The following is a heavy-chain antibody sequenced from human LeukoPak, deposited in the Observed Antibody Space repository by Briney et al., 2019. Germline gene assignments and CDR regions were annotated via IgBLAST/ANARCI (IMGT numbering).Heavy chain of an antibody. V-gene: IGHV3-48*01. CDR3: AKGVYGYADYALLDY. CDR2: IDNSNKTI. CDR1: GFTFDIYS. Sequence: GGSLRLSCAASGFTFDIYSMNWVRQAPGKGLEWISYIDNSNKTIYYADSVKGRFTISRDNAINSLYLQMNSLRAEDTAVYYCAKGVYGYADYALLDYWGQGTLVTVSS. D-gene: IGHD2-2*01. J-gene: IGHJ4*02.